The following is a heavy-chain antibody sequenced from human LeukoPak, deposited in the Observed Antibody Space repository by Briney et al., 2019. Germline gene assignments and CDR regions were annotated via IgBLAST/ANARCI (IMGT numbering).Heavy chain of an antibody. CDR1: GGSISSSSYY. CDR3: ARDGTAGTRLDY. D-gene: IGHD6-13*01. V-gene: IGHV4-39*02. J-gene: IGHJ4*02. Sequence: PSETLSLTCTVSGGSISSSSYYWGWIRQPPGKGLEWIGSIYYSGSTYYNPSLKSRVTISVDTSKNQFSLKLSSVTAADTAVYYCARDGTAGTRLDYWGQGTLVTASS. CDR2: IYYSGST.